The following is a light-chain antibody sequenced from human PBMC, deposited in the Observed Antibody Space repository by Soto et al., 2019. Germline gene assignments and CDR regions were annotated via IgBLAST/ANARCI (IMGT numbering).Light chain of an antibody. V-gene: IGLV3-25*02. CDR1: ALPKQY. J-gene: IGLJ2*01. CDR3: QSADSSGEV. CDR2: KDS. Sequence: SYELTQPPSVSVSPGQTARITCSGDALPKQYAYWYQQKPGQAPVLVIYKDSERPSGIPERFPGSSSGTTVTLTISGVQAEDEADYYCQSADSSGEVFGGGTKVTVL.